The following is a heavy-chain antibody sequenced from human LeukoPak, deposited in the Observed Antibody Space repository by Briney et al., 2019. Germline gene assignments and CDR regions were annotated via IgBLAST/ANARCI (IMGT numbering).Heavy chain of an antibody. V-gene: IGHV1-8*01. CDR2: MNPNSGNT. Sequence: ASVKVSCKASGYTFTSYDINWVRQATGQGLEWMGWMNPNSGNTGYAQKFQGRVTMTRNTSISTAYMELSSLRSEDTAVYYCARAGYCSGGSCYPSIYNWFDPWGQGTLVTVSS. CDR1: GYTFTSYD. CDR3: ARAGYCSGGSCYPSIYNWFDP. J-gene: IGHJ5*02. D-gene: IGHD2-15*01.